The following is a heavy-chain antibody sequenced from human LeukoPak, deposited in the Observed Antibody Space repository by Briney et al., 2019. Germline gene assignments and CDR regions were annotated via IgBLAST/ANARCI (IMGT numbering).Heavy chain of an antibody. CDR2: IYYSGST. CDR1: GGSISSYY. V-gene: IGHV4-59*01. Sequence: SETLSLTCIVSGGSISSYYWSWIRQPPGKGLEWIGYIYYSGSTNYSPSLKSRVTISVDTSKNQFSLKLSSVTAADTAVYYCARGVGSYYPAFDYWGQETWSPSPQ. CDR3: ARGVGSYYPAFDY. D-gene: IGHD1-26*01. J-gene: IGHJ4*01.